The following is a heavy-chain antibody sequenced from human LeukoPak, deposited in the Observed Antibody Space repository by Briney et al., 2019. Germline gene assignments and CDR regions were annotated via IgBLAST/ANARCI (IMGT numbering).Heavy chain of an antibody. CDR3: ARHRGPTLLFGQGYYFDY. CDR1: GGSISSYY. V-gene: IGHV4-59*08. Sequence: PSETLSLTCTVSGGSISSYYWSWIRQPPGKGLEWIGYIYYSGSTNYNPSLKSRVTISVDTSKNQFSLKLSSVTAADTAVYYCARHRGPTLLFGQGYYFDYWGQGTLVTVSS. CDR2: IYYSGST. D-gene: IGHD3/OR15-3a*01. J-gene: IGHJ4*02.